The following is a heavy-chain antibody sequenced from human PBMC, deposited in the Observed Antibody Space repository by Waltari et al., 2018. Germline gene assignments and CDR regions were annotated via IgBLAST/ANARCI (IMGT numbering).Heavy chain of an antibody. J-gene: IGHJ3*02. V-gene: IGHV5-51*03. Sequence: EVQLVQSGAEVKKQGESLKSSCKGSGYSFNSYWIGWVRQMPGKGLEWMGIIYPGDSKTRYSTSLQGQVTTTADTSISTDYLQWSIRTASDTAMYYCARVWDYGGKKAFDIWGQGTMVTVSS. CDR3: ARVWDYGGKKAFDI. CDR2: IYPGDSKT. D-gene: IGHD4-17*01. CDR1: GYSFNSYW.